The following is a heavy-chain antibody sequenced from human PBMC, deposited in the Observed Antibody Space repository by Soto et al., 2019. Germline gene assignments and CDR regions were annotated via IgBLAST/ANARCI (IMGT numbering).Heavy chain of an antibody. CDR3: ARAVRIEARRGGAGGMDV. CDR2: MNPNSGNT. J-gene: IGHJ6*02. V-gene: IGHV1-8*01. Sequence: QVQLVQSGAEVKKPGASVKVSCKASGYTFTSYDINWVRQATGQGLEWMGWMNPNSGNTGYAQKFQGRVTMTRNTSISTAYMELSSLRSEDTAVYYCARAVRIEARRGGAGGMDVWGQGTTVTVSS. D-gene: IGHD6-6*01. CDR1: GYTFTSYD.